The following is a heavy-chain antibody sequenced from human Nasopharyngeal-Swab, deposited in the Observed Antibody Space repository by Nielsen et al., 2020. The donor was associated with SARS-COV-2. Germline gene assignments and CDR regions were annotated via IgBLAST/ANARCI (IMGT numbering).Heavy chain of an antibody. CDR2: ISSSSSTI. CDR1: GFTFSSYS. D-gene: IGHD3-3*01. Sequence: GESLKISCAASGFTFSSYSMNWVRQAPGKGLEWVSYISSSSSTIYYAGSVKGRFTISRDNAKNSLYLQMNSLRAEDTAVYYCARDTTYDFWSGYSKSFDYWGQGTLVTVSS. J-gene: IGHJ4*02. CDR3: ARDTTYDFWSGYSKSFDY. V-gene: IGHV3-48*01.